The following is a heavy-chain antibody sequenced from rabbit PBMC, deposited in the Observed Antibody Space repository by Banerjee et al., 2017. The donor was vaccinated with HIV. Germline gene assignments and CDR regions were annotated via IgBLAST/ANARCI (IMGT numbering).Heavy chain of an antibody. CDR3: ARDLAGVIGWNFNV. D-gene: IGHD4-1*01. CDR2: IYTGSSGST. V-gene: IGHV1S45*01. Sequence: EQLEESGGDLVKPEGSLTLTCTASGFDFSSSDYMCWVRQAPGKGLEWIACIYTGSSGSTHYASWAKGRFTISKTSSTTVTLQMTSLTAADTATYFCARDLAGVIGWNFNVWGPGTLVTVS. CDR1: GFDFSSSDY. J-gene: IGHJ4*01.